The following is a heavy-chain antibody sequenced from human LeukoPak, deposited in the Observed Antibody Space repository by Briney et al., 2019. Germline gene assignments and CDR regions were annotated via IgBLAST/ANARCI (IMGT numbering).Heavy chain of an antibody. J-gene: IGHJ2*01. CDR1: GGTFSSYA. V-gene: IGHV1-69*05. Sequence: SVKVSCKASGGTFSSYAISWVRQAPGQGLEWMGGIIPIFGTANYAQKFQGRVRITTDESTSTAYMELSSLRSEDTAVYYCARVTRETAMVTHWYFDLWGRGTLVTVSS. CDR3: ARVTRETAMVTHWYFDL. D-gene: IGHD5-18*01. CDR2: IIPIFGTA.